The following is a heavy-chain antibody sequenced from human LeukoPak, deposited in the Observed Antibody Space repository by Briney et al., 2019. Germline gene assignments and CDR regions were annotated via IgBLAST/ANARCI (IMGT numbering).Heavy chain of an antibody. J-gene: IGHJ4*02. Sequence: GGSLRLSCAASGFTFSSYGMHWVRQAPGKGLEWVAVISYDGSNKYYADSVKGRFIISRDNSKNTLYLQMNSLRAEDTAVYYCAKDPSGPIDYWGQGTLVTVSS. CDR1: GFTFSSYG. CDR2: ISYDGSNK. V-gene: IGHV3-30*18. CDR3: AKDPSGPIDY.